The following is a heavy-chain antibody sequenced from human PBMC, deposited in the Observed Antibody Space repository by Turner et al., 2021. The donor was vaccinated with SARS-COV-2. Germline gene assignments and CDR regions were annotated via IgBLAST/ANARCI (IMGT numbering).Heavy chain of an antibody. CDR1: GFTFSSYG. CDR2: TSYDGSNK. D-gene: IGHD4-4*01. J-gene: IGHJ4*02. Sequence: QVQLVESGGGVVQPGWSLRLSCAATGFTFSSYGMHLVRQAPGKGLEWVAVTSYDGSNKYYADSVKGRFTISRDNSKNTLYLQMNSLRAEDTAVYYCAKQQGLYSNPMYYFDYWGQGTLVTVSS. V-gene: IGHV3-30*18. CDR3: AKQQGLYSNPMYYFDY.